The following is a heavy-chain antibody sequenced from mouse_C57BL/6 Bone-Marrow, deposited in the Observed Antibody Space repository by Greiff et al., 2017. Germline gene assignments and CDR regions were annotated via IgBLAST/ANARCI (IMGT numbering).Heavy chain of an antibody. CDR1: GFSLSTSNMG. Sequence: QVTLKESGPGILQPSQTLSLTCSFSGFSLSTSNMGIGWIRQASGKGLEWLAHIWWNDDKYYNPSLKSRLTISKDTSNNQVFLKITSLDTADTATYYCCQMTIWLRRAWFAYWGQGTLVAVSA. CDR3: CQMTIWLRRAWFAY. CDR2: IWWNDDK. V-gene: IGHV8-5*01. D-gene: IGHD2-2*01. J-gene: IGHJ3*01.